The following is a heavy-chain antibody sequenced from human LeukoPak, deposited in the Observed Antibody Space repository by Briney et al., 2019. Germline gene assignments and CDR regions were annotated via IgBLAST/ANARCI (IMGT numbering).Heavy chain of an antibody. CDR1: GGSVSSGSYY. Sequence: SETLSLTCTASGGSVSSGSYYWSWIRQPPGKGLEWIGYIYYSGSTNYNPSLKSRVTISVDTSKNQFSLKLSSVAAADTAVYYCASCYDPRSPYYHYWGQGTLVTVSS. CDR3: ASCYDPRSPYYHY. CDR2: IYYSGST. D-gene: IGHD5-12*01. V-gene: IGHV4-61*01. J-gene: IGHJ4*02.